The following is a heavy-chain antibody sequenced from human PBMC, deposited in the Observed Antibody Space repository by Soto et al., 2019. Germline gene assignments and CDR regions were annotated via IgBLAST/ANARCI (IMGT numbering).Heavy chain of an antibody. CDR2: VDYTGSA. Sequence: QVQLQESGPGVVRPSETLSLVCTVSGGSFSQGHDYWSWIRQPPGERLEWIGFVDYTGSATYSPSLKSRITISLDKSKTPFSLKVNSVTAAETAVYSCARDRRIAGTTHDYWGQGILVTVSS. CDR3: ARDRRIAGTTHDY. CDR1: GGSFSQGHDY. J-gene: IGHJ4*02. D-gene: IGHD1-7*01. V-gene: IGHV4-61*01.